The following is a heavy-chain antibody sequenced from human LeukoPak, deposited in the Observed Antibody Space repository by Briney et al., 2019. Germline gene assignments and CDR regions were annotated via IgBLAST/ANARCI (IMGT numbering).Heavy chain of an antibody. D-gene: IGHD3-3*01. CDR2: IIPIFGTA. J-gene: IGHJ4*02. Sequence: ASVKVSCKASGGTFSSYAISWVRQAPGQGLEWMGGIIPIFGTANYAQKFQGRVTMTRDTSTSTVYMELSSLRSEDTAVYYCARAEYDFWSGYYLTQLDYWGQGTLVTVSS. CDR3: ARAEYDFWSGYYLTQLDY. V-gene: IGHV1-69*05. CDR1: GGTFSSYA.